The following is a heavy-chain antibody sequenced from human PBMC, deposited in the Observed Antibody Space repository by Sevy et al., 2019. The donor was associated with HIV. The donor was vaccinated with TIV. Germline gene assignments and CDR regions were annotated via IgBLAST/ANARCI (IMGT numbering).Heavy chain of an antibody. CDR3: AEKGGGSPSPTYDFDY. J-gene: IGHJ4*02. Sequence: GGSLRLSCAASGFTFSSYAMSWVRQAPGKGLEWVSAISGSGGSTYYADSVKGRFTISRDNSKNTLYLQMNSLRAEDTAVYYCAEKGGGSPSPTYDFDYWGQGTLVTVSS. CDR2: ISGSGGST. D-gene: IGHD2-15*01. V-gene: IGHV3-23*01. CDR1: GFTFSSYA.